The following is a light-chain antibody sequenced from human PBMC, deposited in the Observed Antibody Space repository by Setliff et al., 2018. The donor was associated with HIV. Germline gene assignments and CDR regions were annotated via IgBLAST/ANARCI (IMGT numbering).Light chain of an antibody. CDR3: NSYTTSGTRV. CDR2: EVT. Sequence: QSVLTQPASVSGSPGQSITISCTGTSGDVGGYNYVSWYQQHPGKAPKLIIYEVTNRPSGVSDRFSGSKSVNTASLTISGLQTEDEADYSCNSYTTSGTRVFGTGTKVTVL. V-gene: IGLV2-14*01. CDR1: SGDVGGYNY. J-gene: IGLJ1*01.